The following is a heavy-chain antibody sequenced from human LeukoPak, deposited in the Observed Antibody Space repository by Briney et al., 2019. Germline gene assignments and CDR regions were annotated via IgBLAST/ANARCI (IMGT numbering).Heavy chain of an antibody. J-gene: IGHJ6*03. CDR2: IIPIFGTA. CDR1: GGTFSSYA. D-gene: IGHD3-10*01. V-gene: IGHV1-69*05. CDR3: ARGNGRMVRGNYYYYYMDV. Sequence: SAKVSCKASGGTFSSYAISWVRQAPGQGLEWMGGIIPIFGTANYAQKFQGRVTITTDEPTSTAYMEVSSLRSEDTAVYYCARGNGRMVRGNYYYYYMDVWGKGTTVTVSS.